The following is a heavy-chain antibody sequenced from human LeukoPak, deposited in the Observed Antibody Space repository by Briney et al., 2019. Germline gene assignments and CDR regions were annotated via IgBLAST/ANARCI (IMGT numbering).Heavy chain of an antibody. CDR3: ATYCSSTSCSREPTDYYYVMDV. Sequence: GGSLRLSCAASGFTFSSYAMSWVRQAPGKGLEWVSAISGSGGSTYYADSVKGRFTIPRDNSKNTLYLQMNSLRAEDTAVYYCATYCSSTSCSREPTDYYYVMDVWGQGTTVTVSS. CDR1: GFTFSSYA. D-gene: IGHD2-2*01. J-gene: IGHJ6*02. V-gene: IGHV3-23*01. CDR2: ISGSGGST.